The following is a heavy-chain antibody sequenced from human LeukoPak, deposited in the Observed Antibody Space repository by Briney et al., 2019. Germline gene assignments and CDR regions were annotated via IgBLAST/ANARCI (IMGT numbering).Heavy chain of an antibody. CDR1: GFTFSSYW. D-gene: IGHD2-15*01. J-gene: IGHJ4*02. Sequence: GGSLRLSCAASGFTFSSYWMHWVRQAPGKGLVWVSRITSDGSDTSYADSVKARFLISRDNGKNTLYLQMNSLRAEDTAVYYCARGGHQRGGPFDYWGQGTLVTVSS. V-gene: IGHV3-74*01. CDR3: ARGGHQRGGPFDY. CDR2: ITSDGSDT.